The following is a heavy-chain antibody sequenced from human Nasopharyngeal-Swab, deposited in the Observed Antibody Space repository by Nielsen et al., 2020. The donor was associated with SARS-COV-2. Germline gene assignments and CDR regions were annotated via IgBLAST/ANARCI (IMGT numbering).Heavy chain of an antibody. Sequence: WIRQPPGKGLEWIGYVYYSGCTYYNPSLKSRVTISVDTSKNQFSLKLSSVTAADTAVYYCARARRNFVVVSAFDYWGQGTLVTVSS. D-gene: IGHD2-21*02. CDR3: ARARRNFVVVSAFDY. V-gene: IGHV4-31*02. CDR2: VYYSGCT. J-gene: IGHJ4*02.